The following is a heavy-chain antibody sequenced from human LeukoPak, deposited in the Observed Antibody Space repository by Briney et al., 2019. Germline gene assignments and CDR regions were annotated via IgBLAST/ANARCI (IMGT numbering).Heavy chain of an antibody. Sequence: SETLSLTCTVSGGSISSYYWSWIRQPPGKALEGIGYFYYSGSTNYNPSLKSRVTISAHTPKKPSCPKLSSVTAADAAVYYCSRVASSGDYQDAFDIWGQGTMVTVSS. D-gene: IGHD3-22*01. CDR2: FYYSGST. V-gene: IGHV4-59*01. J-gene: IGHJ3*02. CDR1: GGSISSYY. CDR3: SRVASSGDYQDAFDI.